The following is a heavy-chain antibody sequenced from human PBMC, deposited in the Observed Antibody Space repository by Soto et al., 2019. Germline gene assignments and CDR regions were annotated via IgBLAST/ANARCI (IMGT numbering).Heavy chain of an antibody. CDR1: GDSVSSNSAA. J-gene: IGHJ6*03. D-gene: IGHD2-15*01. CDR3: ARGGYCSGGSCYSGDYYYYYMDV. Sequence: KQSPTLSLTCAISGDSVSSNSAAWNWIRQSPSRGLEWLGRTYYRSKWYNDYAVSVKSRITINPDTSKYQFSLQLNSVTPEDTAVYYCARGGYCSGGSCYSGDYYYYYMDVWGKGTTVTVSS. CDR2: TYYRSKWYN. V-gene: IGHV6-1*01.